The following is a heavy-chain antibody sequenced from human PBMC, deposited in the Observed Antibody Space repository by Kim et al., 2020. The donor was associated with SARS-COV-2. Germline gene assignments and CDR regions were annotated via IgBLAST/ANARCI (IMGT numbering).Heavy chain of an antibody. J-gene: IGHJ1*01. CDR3: AKDILDSSSWSTGGYFQH. V-gene: IGHV3-43D*03. D-gene: IGHD6-13*01. Sequence: KGRFTISSDNSKNSLYLQMNSLRAEDTALYYCAKDILDSSSWSTGGYFQHWGQGTLVTVSS.